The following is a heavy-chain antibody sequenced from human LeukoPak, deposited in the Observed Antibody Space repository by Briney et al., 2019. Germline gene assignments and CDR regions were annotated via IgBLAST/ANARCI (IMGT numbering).Heavy chain of an antibody. CDR3: ARDPRAAYYYDSSGYPDY. J-gene: IGHJ4*02. V-gene: IGHV3-23*01. D-gene: IGHD3-22*01. CDR1: GFTFSSYA. CDR2: ISGSGGST. Sequence: PGGSLRLSCAASGFTFSSYAMSWVRQAPGKGLEWVSTISGSGGSTYYADSVKGRFTISRDNSNNTLYLQMNSLRAEDTAVYYCARDPRAAYYYDSSGYPDYWGQGTLVTVSS.